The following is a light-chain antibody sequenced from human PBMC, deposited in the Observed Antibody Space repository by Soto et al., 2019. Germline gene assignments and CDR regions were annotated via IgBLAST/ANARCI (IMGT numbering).Light chain of an antibody. Sequence: IQKSRAPSTRTSRLAPSVTITYRASQTISSWLAWYPQKPGKGPKLLIYKASTLKSGVPSRFSGSGSGTESTLTCSRLQPADSATDYCRHYNRYSGACGEGTKV. CDR1: QTISSW. V-gene: IGKV1-5*03. J-gene: IGKJ4*01. CDR2: KAS. CDR3: RHYNRYSGA.